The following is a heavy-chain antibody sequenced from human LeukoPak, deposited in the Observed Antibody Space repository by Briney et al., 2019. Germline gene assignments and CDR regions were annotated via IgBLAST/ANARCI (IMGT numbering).Heavy chain of an antibody. CDR1: GYSISSGYY. J-gene: IGHJ5*02. Sequence: PSETLSLTCTVSGYSISSGYYWGWIRQPPGKGLEWIGSIYHSGSTYYNPSLKSRVTISVDTSKNQFSLKLSSVTAADTAVYYCARGARPYNWFDPWGQGTLVTVSS. CDR2: IYHSGST. CDR3: ARGARPYNWFDP. V-gene: IGHV4-38-2*02.